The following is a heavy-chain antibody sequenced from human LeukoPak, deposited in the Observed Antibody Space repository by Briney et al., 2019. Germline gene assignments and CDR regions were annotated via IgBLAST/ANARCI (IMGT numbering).Heavy chain of an antibody. CDR3: ARDPDLDCSGGSCYYNWFDP. CDR2: ISAYNGNT. J-gene: IGHJ5*02. Sequence: ASVKVSCKASGYTFTSYGISWVRLPPGQGREWMGWISAYNGNTNYAQKLQGRFTMTTDTSTSTAYMELGSLRSDDTAVYYCARDPDLDCSGGSCYYNWFDPWGQGTLVTVSS. V-gene: IGHV1-18*01. D-gene: IGHD2-15*01. CDR1: GYTFTSYG.